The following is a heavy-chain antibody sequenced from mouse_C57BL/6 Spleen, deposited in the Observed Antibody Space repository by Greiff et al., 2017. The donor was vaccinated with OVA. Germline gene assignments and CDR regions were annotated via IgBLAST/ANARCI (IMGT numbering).Heavy chain of an antibody. CDR1: GYTFTSYW. V-gene: IGHV1-72*01. J-gene: IGHJ4*01. CDR3: ARSVIYYDYDDYAMDY. CDR2: IDPNSGGT. Sequence: VQLQQPGAELVKPGASVKLSCKASGYTFTSYWMHWVKQRPGRGLEWIGRIDPNSGGTKYNEKFKSKATLTVDKPSSTADMQLSSLTSEDSAVYYCARSVIYYDYDDYAMDYWGQGTSVTVSS. D-gene: IGHD2-4*01.